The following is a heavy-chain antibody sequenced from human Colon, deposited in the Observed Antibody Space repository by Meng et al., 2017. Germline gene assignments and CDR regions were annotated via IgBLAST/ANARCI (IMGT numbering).Heavy chain of an antibody. J-gene: IGHJ4*02. D-gene: IGHD3-10*01. CDR2: INTDGSNT. CDR3: AKNGEGYYFDY. Sequence: GESLKISCAASGFTFSDYWMHWVRQAPGKGLVWVSRINTDGSNTGYADSVQGRFTISRDNSKNTVYLQMNSLGAEDTAVYYCAKNGEGYYFDYWGQGTLVTVSS. CDR1: GFTFSDYW. V-gene: IGHV3-74*01.